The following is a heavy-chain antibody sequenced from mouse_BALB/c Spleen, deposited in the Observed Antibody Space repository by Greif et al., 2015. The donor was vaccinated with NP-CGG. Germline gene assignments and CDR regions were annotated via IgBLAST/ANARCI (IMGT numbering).Heavy chain of an antibody. Sequence: DLVKPGASVKLSCKASGYTFTSYWINWIKQRPGQGLEWIGRIAPGSGSTYYNEMFKGKATLTVDTSSSTAYIQLSSLSSEDSAVYFCARRDYRYDGYAMDYWGQGTSVTVSA. D-gene: IGHD2-14*01. CDR2: IAPGSGST. V-gene: IGHV1S41*01. CDR3: ARRDYRYDGYAMDY. CDR1: GYTFTSYW. J-gene: IGHJ4*01.